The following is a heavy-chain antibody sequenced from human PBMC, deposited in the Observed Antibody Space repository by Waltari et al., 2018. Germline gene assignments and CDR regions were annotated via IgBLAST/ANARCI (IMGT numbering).Heavy chain of an antibody. CDR2: IYSGGST. CDR1: GFTVSSNY. D-gene: IGHD1-26*01. Sequence: EVQLVESGGGLIQPGGSLRLSCAASGFTVSSNYMSWVRQAPGKGLEWVSVIYSGGSTYDADSVKGRFTSSRDKSKNTLYLKMNSGRAEDTAVYDCARDGTRWGWFDPWGQGTLVTVSS. J-gene: IGHJ5*02. V-gene: IGHV3-53*01. CDR3: ARDGTRWGWFDP.